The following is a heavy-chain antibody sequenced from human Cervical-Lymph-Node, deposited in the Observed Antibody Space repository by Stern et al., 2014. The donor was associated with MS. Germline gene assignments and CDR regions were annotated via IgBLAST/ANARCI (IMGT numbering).Heavy chain of an antibody. CDR1: GYTFSNYG. CDR3: ARSINWFFDL. V-gene: IGHV1-18*04. CDR2: ISAYNDDT. J-gene: IGHJ2*01. Sequence: QVQLVQSGAEVKKSGASVKVSCKASGYTFSNYGINWVRQAPGQGLEWMGWISAYNDDTNYAQQFQGRVTMTTDTSTSTAYMELRNLRSDDTAVYFCARSINWFFDLWGRGTLVTVSS.